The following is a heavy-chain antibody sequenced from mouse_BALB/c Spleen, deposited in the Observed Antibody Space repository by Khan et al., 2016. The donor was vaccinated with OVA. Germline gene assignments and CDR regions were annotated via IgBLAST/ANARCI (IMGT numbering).Heavy chain of an antibody. Sequence: EVELVESGGGLVKPGGSLKLFCAASGFTFSTYTLSWVRQTPEKRLEWVATISSDATYTYFPDSVKGRFTISSDNAKNHLDLQMSSLKYEDTSMYYCTRDGNYAHWYFDVWGAGTTVTVSS. CDR2: ISSDATYT. D-gene: IGHD2-1*01. J-gene: IGHJ1*01. V-gene: IGHV5-6-4*01. CDR1: GFTFSTYT. CDR3: TRDGNYAHWYFDV.